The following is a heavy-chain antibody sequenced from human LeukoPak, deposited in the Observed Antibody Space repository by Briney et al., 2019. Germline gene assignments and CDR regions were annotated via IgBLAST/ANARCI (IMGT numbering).Heavy chain of an antibody. CDR1: GYTFTSYY. V-gene: IGHV1-46*03. Sequence: ASVKVSCKASGYTFTSYYMHWVRQAPGQGLEWMGIINPSGGSTSYAQKFQGRVTMTRDMSTSTVYMELSSLRSEDTAVYYCTRQLGELFSGSPYYYYMDVWGKGTTVTVSS. CDR2: INPSGGST. D-gene: IGHD3-10*01. J-gene: IGHJ6*03. CDR3: TRQLGELFSGSPYYYYMDV.